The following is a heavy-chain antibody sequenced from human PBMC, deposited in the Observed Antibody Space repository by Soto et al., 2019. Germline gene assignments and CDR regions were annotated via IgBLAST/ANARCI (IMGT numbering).Heavy chain of an antibody. V-gene: IGHV3-21*01. D-gene: IGHD6-19*01. CDR1: GFTFSSYS. CDR2: ISSSSSYI. CDR3: ARDSKGGSGWTSYYYGMDV. J-gene: IGHJ6*02. Sequence: KPGGSLRLSCAASGFTFSSYSMNWVRQAPGKGLEWVSSISSSSSYIYYADSVKGRFTISRDNAKNSLYLQMNSLRAEDTAVYYCARDSKGGSGWTSYYYGMDVWGQGTTVTVSS.